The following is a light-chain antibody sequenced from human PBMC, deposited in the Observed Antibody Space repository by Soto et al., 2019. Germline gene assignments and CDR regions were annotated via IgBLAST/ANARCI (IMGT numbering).Light chain of an antibody. CDR1: QTINNN. J-gene: IGKJ1*01. CDR3: QQYDKWPVGT. Sequence: VMTQAPATLSVSPGERATLSFSASQTINNNIAWYQLKDGQVPRLLIYGASTRATDIPARFSGSGSGTEFTLTISSLQSEDIAIYYCQQYDKWPVGTFGQGTKVDIK. V-gene: IGKV3-15*01. CDR2: GAS.